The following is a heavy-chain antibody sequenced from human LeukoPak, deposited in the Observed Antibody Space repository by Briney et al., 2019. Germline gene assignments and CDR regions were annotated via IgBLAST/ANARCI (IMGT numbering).Heavy chain of an antibody. Sequence: SETLSLTCTVSGGSISSGGYYWSWIRQHPGRGLEWIGYIYYSGSTYYNPSLKSRVPISVDTSKNQFSLKLSSVTAADTAVYYCASFFTYYYDSSGFLWGQGTLVTVSS. V-gene: IGHV4-31*03. J-gene: IGHJ4*02. D-gene: IGHD3-22*01. CDR2: IYYSGST. CDR1: GGSISSGGYY. CDR3: ASFFTYYYDSSGFL.